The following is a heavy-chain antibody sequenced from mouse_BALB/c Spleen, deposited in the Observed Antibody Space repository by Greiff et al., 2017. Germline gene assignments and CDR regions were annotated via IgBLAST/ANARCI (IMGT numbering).Heavy chain of an antibody. CDR3: ARHVNYRYDVAGTGWYFDV. J-gene: IGHJ1*01. V-gene: IGHV5-9-3*01. CDR1: GFTFSSYA. CDR2: ISSGGSYT. Sequence: EVKLVESGGGLVKPGGSLKLSCAASGFTFSSYAMSWVRQTPEKRLEWVATISSGGSYTYYPDSVKGRFTISRDNAKNTLYLQMSSLRSEDTAMYYCARHVNYRYDVAGTGWYFDVWGAGTTVTVSS. D-gene: IGHD2-14*01.